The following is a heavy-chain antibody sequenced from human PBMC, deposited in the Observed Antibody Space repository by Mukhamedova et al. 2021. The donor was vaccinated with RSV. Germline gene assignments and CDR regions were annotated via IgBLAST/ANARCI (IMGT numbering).Heavy chain of an antibody. V-gene: IGHV3-53*04. Sequence: GRFTISRHNSKNTLYLHMNSLRAEDTAVYYCARGEPFDYWGQGTLVTVSS. D-gene: IGHD1-14*01. CDR3: ARGEPFDY. J-gene: IGHJ4*02.